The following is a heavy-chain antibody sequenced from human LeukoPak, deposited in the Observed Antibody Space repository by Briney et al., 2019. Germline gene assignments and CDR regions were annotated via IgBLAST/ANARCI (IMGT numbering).Heavy chain of an antibody. Sequence: SETLSLTCTVSGGSISSSFHYWHWTRQPPGEGLEWIGSLYYSGSTSYSPSLKSRVTMSVDTSKNQFSLKLSSVTAADTAVYYCARLYASGSLGTYYDYWGQGSLVSVST. CDR3: ARLYASGSLGTYYDY. CDR1: GGSISSSFHY. D-gene: IGHD3-10*01. V-gene: IGHV4-39*01. CDR2: LYYSGST. J-gene: IGHJ4*02.